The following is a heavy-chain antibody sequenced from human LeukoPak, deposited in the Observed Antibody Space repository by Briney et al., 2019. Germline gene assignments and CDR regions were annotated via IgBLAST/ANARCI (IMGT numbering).Heavy chain of an antibody. V-gene: IGHV4-30-4*08. D-gene: IGHD2-2*01. Sequence: PSETLSLTCTVSGGSISSGDYYWSWIRQPPGKGLEWIGYIYYSGSTYYNPSLKSRVTISVDTSKNQFSLKLSSVTAADTAVYYCARAVDCSSTNCYLKYWGQGTLVTVSS. CDR1: GGSISSGDYY. CDR3: ARAVDCSSTNCYLKY. J-gene: IGHJ4*02. CDR2: IYYSGST.